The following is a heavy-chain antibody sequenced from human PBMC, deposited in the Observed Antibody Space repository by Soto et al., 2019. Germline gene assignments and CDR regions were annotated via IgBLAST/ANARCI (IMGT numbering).Heavy chain of an antibody. CDR2: TSAYNGNT. J-gene: IGHJ6*02. D-gene: IGHD2-15*01. Sequence: ASVKVSCKASVYTFTSYGISWVRQAPGQGLEWMGWTSAYNGNTNYAQKLQGRVTMTTDTSTSTAYMELRSLRSDDTAVYYCARGPPVVTRKDYYYGMDVWGQGTTVTVSS. V-gene: IGHV1-18*01. CDR3: ARGPPVVTRKDYYYGMDV. CDR1: VYTFTSYG.